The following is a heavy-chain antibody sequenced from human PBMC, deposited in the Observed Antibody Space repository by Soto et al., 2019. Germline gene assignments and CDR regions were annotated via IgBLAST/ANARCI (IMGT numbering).Heavy chain of an antibody. D-gene: IGHD1-7*01. CDR1: GYTFTSYG. V-gene: IGHV1-18*01. J-gene: IGHJ5*02. CDR2: ISAYNGNT. CDR3: ARVWYNWNYGARGWFDP. Sequence: QVQLVQSGAEVKKSGASVKVSCKASGYTFTSYGISWVRQAPGQGLEWMGWISAYNGNTNYAQKLQGRVTMTTDTSTSTAYMELRSLRSDDTAVYYCARVWYNWNYGARGWFDPWGQGTLVTVSS.